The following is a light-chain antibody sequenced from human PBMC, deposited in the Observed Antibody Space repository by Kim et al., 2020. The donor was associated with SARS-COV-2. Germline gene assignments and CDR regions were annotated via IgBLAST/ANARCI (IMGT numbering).Light chain of an antibody. V-gene: IGLV2-8*01. CDR2: EVS. J-gene: IGLJ3*02. CDR1: SSEVGAYNY. Sequence: GHPVTISCTGTSSEVGAYNYVSWDQQHPGKAPKLMIYEVSKRPSGVPHRFSGSKSGNTASLTVSGLQAEDEADYYCSSYAGSNNLVFGGGTQLTVL. CDR3: SSYAGSNNLV.